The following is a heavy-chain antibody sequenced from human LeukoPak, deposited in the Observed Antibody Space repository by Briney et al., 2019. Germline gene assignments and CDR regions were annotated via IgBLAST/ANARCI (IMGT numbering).Heavy chain of an antibody. CDR3: AITYGGQVNYNLYYFDY. V-gene: IGHV1-69*05. CDR2: IIPIFGTA. D-gene: IGHD3-10*01. J-gene: IGHJ4*02. Sequence: ASVKVSCKASGGTFSSYAISWVRQAPGQGLEWMGGIIPIFGTANYAQKFQGRVTITTDESTSTAYMELSSLRSEDTAVYYCAITYGGQVNYNLYYFDYWGQGTLVTVSS. CDR1: GGTFSSYA.